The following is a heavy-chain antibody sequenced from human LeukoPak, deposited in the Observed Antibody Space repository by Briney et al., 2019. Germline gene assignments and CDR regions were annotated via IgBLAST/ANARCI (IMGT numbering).Heavy chain of an antibody. CDR2: IYYSGSA. CDR1: GGSISSGGYY. J-gene: IGHJ5*02. V-gene: IGHV4-31*03. D-gene: IGHD2-2*01. Sequence: SSETLSLTCTVSGGSISSGGYYWSWIRQHPGKGLEWIGYIYYSGSAYYNPSLKSRVTISVDTSENQFSLKLSSVTAADTAVYYCARRLTQYDCFDPWGQGILVTVSS. CDR3: ARRLTQYDCFDP.